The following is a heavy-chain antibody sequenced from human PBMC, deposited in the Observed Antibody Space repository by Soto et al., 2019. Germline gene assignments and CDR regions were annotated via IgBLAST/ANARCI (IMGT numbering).Heavy chain of an antibody. CDR1: GGTFSSYT. CDR3: ARDQGSGSRY. V-gene: IGHV1-69*08. CDR2: IIPILGIA. D-gene: IGHD6-19*01. Sequence: QVQLVQSGAEVKKPGSSVKVSCKASGGTFSSYTISWVRQAPGQGLEWMGRIIPILGIANYAQKFQGRVTITAGKSTSTAYMELSSLRSEATAVYYCARDQGSGSRYWGQGTLVTVSS. J-gene: IGHJ4*02.